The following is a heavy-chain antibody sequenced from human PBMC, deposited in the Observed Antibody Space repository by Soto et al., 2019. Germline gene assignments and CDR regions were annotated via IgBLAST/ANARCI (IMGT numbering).Heavy chain of an antibody. CDR1: GFTFSRYW. CDR2: ISSYGSDT. D-gene: IGHD3-16*01. Sequence: EVQLVESGGGLVLPAGSLRLSCAASGFTFSRYWMHWVRQAPGKGLVWVSRISSYGSDTHYADSVKGRFTISRDNAKNTLYLQMNSVRADDTAVYYCASNYAYAEGYYWYGIDVWGQGTTVTVSS. V-gene: IGHV3-74*01. CDR3: ASNYAYAEGYYWYGIDV. J-gene: IGHJ6*02.